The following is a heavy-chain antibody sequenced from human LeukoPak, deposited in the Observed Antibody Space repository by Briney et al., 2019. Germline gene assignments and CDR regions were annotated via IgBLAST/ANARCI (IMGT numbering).Heavy chain of an antibody. J-gene: IGHJ4*02. V-gene: IGHV4-34*01. Sequence: PSETLSLTCAVYGGSFSGYYWSWIRQPPGKGLEWIGEINHSGSTNYNPSLKSRVTISVDTSKNQFSLKLSSVTAADTAVYYCARDPYCSGGSCYHFDYWGQGTLVTVSS. CDR1: GGSFSGYY. CDR2: INHSGST. CDR3: ARDPYCSGGSCYHFDY. D-gene: IGHD2-15*01.